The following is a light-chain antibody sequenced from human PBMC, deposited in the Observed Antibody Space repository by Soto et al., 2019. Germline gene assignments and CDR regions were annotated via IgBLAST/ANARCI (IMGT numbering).Light chain of an antibody. CDR2: GAS. CDR3: QQYNNWPLT. CDR1: QSVSSN. V-gene: IGKV3D-15*01. Sequence: EIVMTQSPATLSLSPGDRATLSCRASQSVSSNLAWYQQKPGQAPRLLIYGASTRASGTPARFSGSGSGTVFTLTISSLQSEDFAVYYCQQYNNWPLTFGGGTKVDI. J-gene: IGKJ4*01.